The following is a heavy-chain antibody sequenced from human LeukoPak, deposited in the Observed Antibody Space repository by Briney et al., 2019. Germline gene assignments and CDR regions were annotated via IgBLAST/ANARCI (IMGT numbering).Heavy chain of an antibody. Sequence: GGSLRLSCAASGFTFSSYAMSWVRQAPGKGLEWVALIWSHGSDKYYVDSVRGRFTISRDNSKNTLYLQMNSLRPEDTAVYYCATDLAFCSGGACAYWGQGTLVTVSS. J-gene: IGHJ4*02. D-gene: IGHD2-15*01. CDR2: IWSHGSDK. CDR3: ATDLAFCSGGACAY. CDR1: GFTFSSYA. V-gene: IGHV3-30*02.